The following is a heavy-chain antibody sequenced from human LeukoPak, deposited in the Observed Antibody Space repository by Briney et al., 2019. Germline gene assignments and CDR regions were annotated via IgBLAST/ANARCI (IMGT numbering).Heavy chain of an antibody. D-gene: IGHD3-22*01. V-gene: IGHV4-30-4*01. CDR3: AREQYYYDSSGYWSHWFDP. Sequence: SQTLSLTCTVSGGSISSGDYYWSWIRPPPGKGLEWIGYIYYSGSTYYNPSLKSRVTISVDTSKNQFSLKLSSVTAADTAVYYCAREQYYYDSSGYWSHWFDPWGQGTLVTVSS. J-gene: IGHJ5*02. CDR1: GGSISSGDYY. CDR2: IYYSGST.